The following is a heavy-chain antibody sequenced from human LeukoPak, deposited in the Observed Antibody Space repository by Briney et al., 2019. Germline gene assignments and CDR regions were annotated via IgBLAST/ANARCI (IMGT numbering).Heavy chain of an antibody. V-gene: IGHV1-2*02. CDR2: INPNSGGT. J-gene: IGHJ4*02. CDR3: ARVLRYFDWLLDY. Sequence: ASVKVSCKASGYTFTGYYMHWVRQAPGQGLEWVGWINPNSGGTNYAQKFQGRVTMTRDTSISTAYMELSSLRSEDTAVYYCARVLRYFDWLLDYWGQGTLVTVSS. D-gene: IGHD3-9*01. CDR1: GYTFTGYY.